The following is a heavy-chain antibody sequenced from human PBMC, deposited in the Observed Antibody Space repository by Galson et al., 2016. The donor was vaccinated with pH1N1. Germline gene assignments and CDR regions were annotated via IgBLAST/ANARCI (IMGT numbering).Heavy chain of an antibody. CDR2: TSGSGGHT. Sequence: SLRLSCAASGFTFSSYAMTWVRQAPGKGLEWVSATSGSGGHTYYADSVKGRLTISRDNSKNTLFLQMNSLRAEDTAVDYCAKSLLRTSTTTDYYDLDVWGQGTTVTVSS. V-gene: IGHV3-23*01. CDR3: AKSLLRTSTTTDYYDLDV. J-gene: IGHJ6*02. D-gene: IGHD4-17*01. CDR1: GFTFSSYA.